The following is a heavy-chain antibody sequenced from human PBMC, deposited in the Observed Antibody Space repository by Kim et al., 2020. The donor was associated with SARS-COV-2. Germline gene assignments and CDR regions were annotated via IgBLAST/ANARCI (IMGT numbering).Heavy chain of an antibody. Sequence: KYTQKCQDRVNITRDRSMRTAYMELSSLRSEDTAMYYCATTGYYYYGMDVWGQGTTVTVSS. V-gene: IGHV1-45*02. CDR3: ATTGYYYYGMDV. J-gene: IGHJ6*02.